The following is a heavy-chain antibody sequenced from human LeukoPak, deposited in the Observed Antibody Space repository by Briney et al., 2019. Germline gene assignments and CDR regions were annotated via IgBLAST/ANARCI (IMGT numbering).Heavy chain of an antibody. Sequence: PSETLSLTCTVSGDSISSGNYWGWIRQPPGKGLEWIGSIFHTGSTYFNLSLKSRVTISVDRSKNQFSLKLSSVTAADTAVYYCARELGVGATNRFDPWGQGTLVTVSS. J-gene: IGHJ5*02. CDR3: ARELGVGATNRFDP. D-gene: IGHD1-26*01. CDR1: GDSISSGNY. V-gene: IGHV4-38-2*02. CDR2: IFHTGST.